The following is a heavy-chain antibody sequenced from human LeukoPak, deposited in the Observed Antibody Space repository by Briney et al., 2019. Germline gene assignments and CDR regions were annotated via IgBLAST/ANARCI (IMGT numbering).Heavy chain of an antibody. CDR3: ARVGDGYNEGVIDY. D-gene: IGHD5-24*01. V-gene: IGHV4-30-4*01. CDR1: GDSISSGDYY. CDR2: IYYSGST. Sequence: PSETLSLTCTVSGDSISSGDYYWSWIRQPPGKGLEWIGYIYYSGSTYYNPSLKSRVTISVDTSKNQFSLKLSSVTAADTAVYYCARVGDGYNEGVIDYWGQGTLVTVSS. J-gene: IGHJ4*02.